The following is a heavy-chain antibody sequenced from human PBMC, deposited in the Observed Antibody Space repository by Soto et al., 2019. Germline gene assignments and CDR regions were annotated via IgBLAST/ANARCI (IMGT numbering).Heavy chain of an antibody. Sequence: QVQLVQSGAEVKKPGASVKVSCKASGYTFTSYGISWVRQAPGQGLEWMGWISAYNGNTNYAQKLQGRVTMTTDTATSTAYMELRSLRSDDTAVNYCARDRRTTPKIRLAETLDYWGQGTLVTFSS. CDR2: ISAYNGNT. V-gene: IGHV1-18*01. CDR1: GYTFTSYG. J-gene: IGHJ4*02. D-gene: IGHD4-4*01. CDR3: ARDRRTTPKIRLAETLDY.